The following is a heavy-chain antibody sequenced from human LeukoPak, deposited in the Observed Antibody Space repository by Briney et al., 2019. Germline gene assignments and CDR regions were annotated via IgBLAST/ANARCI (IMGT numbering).Heavy chain of an antibody. Sequence: SETLSPTCTVSGGSISSSSYYWGWIRQPPGKGLEWIGSIYYSGSTYYNPSLKSRVTISVDTSKNQFSLKLSSVTAADTAVYYCARRAAMRNYYMDVWGKGTTDTVSS. D-gene: IGHD2-2*01. V-gene: IGHV4-39*01. CDR2: IYYSGST. J-gene: IGHJ6*03. CDR3: ARRAAMRNYYMDV. CDR1: GGSISSSSYY.